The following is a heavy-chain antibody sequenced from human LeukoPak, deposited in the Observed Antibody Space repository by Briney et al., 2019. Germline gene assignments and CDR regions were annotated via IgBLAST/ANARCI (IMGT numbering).Heavy chain of an antibody. CDR2: IDNDGHGI. V-gene: IGHV3-74*01. CDR3: TRAEGLGPGAHFDQ. CDR1: GFTFSGYW. J-gene: IGHJ4*02. Sequence: GGSLRLSCVTSGFTFSGYWMHWVRQGPEKGLELVSRIDNDGHGIIYADSVKGRFTTSRDNVKNTLYLQMDSLRVEDTAVYYCTRAEGLGPGAHFDQWGQGALVIVSS.